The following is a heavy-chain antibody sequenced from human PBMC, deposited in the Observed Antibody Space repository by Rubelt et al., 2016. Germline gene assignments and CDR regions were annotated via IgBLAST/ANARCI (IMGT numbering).Heavy chain of an antibody. V-gene: IGHV3-30*02. Sequence: QVQLVESGGGVVQPGGSLRLSCAASGFTFSSYGMHWVRQAPGKGLEWVAFIRYDGSNKYYADSVKGGFTISRDSSKNTLYLQMNSLRAEDTAVYYCAKKKSSSWYYFDYWGQGTLVTVSS. D-gene: IGHD6-13*01. J-gene: IGHJ4*02. CDR3: AKKKSSSWYYFDY. CDR1: GFTFSSYG. CDR2: IRYDGSNK.